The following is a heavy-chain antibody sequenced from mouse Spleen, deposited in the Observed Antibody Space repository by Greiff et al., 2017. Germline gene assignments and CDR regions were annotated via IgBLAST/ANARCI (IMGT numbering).Heavy chain of an antibody. V-gene: IGHV1-62-3*01. CDR3: ARLGDYDYDGRSPWFAY. Sequence: QVQLQQPGAELVKPGASVKLSCKASGYTFTSYWMHWVKQRPGRGLEWIGRIDPNSGGTKYNEKFKSKATLTVDKSSSTAYMQLSSLTYEDSAVYYCARLGDYDYDGRSPWFAYWGQGTLVTVSA. J-gene: IGHJ3*01. CDR2: IDPNSGGT. CDR1: GYTFTSYW. D-gene: IGHD2-4*01.